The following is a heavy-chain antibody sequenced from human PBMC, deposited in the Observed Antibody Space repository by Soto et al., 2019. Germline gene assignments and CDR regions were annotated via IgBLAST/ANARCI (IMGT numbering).Heavy chain of an antibody. D-gene: IGHD3-10*01. CDR2: ISYDGSNK. CDR1: GFTFSSYA. J-gene: IGHJ6*02. Sequence: GGSLRLSCAASGFTFSSYAMHWVRQAPGKGLEWVAVISYDGSNKYYADSVKGRFTISRDNSKNTLYLQMNSLRAEDTAVYYCARDRRYYGSGSYPPPRHYYYGMDVWGQGTTVTVSS. CDR3: ARDRRYYGSGSYPPPRHYYYGMDV. V-gene: IGHV3-30-3*01.